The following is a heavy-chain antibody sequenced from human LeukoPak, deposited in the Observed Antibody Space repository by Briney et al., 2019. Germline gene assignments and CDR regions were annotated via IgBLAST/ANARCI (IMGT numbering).Heavy chain of an antibody. CDR2: INPSGGST. CDR1: GYTFTGYY. V-gene: IGHV1-46*01. Sequence: ASVKVSCKASGYTFTGYYMHWVRQAPGQGLEWMGIINPSGGSTSYAQKFQGRVTMTRDTSTSTVYMELSSLRSEDTAVYYCARDLSGEPFDYWGQGTLVTVPS. CDR3: ARDLSGEPFDY. D-gene: IGHD4-17*01. J-gene: IGHJ4*02.